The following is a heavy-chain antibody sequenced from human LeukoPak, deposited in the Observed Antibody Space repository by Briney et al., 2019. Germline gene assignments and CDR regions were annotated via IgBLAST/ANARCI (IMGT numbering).Heavy chain of an antibody. CDR1: GYTFTGYY. Sequence: GASVKVSCKASGYTFTGYYMHWVRQAPGQGLEWMGWINPNSGGTNYARLFHGSVTMTRDTSITTAYMELSRLRSDDTAMYYCAKTDNKYDSRLLFNWGQGTQIIVSS. V-gene: IGHV1-2*02. J-gene: IGHJ1*01. CDR2: INPNSGGT. CDR3: AKTDNKYDSRLLFN. D-gene: IGHD3-22*01.